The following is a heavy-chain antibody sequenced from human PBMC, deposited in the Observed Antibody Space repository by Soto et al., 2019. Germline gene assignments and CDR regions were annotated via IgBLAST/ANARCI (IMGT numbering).Heavy chain of an antibody. D-gene: IGHD3-22*01. CDR2: ISSSSSTI. V-gene: IGHV3-48*02. Sequence: GGSLRLSCAASGFTFSSCAMHWVRQAPGKGLEWVSYISSSSSTIYYADSVKGRFTISRDNAKNSLYLQMNSLRDEDTAVYYCARESGYLNWFDPWGQGTLVTVSS. CDR3: ARESGYLNWFDP. J-gene: IGHJ5*02. CDR1: GFTFSSCA.